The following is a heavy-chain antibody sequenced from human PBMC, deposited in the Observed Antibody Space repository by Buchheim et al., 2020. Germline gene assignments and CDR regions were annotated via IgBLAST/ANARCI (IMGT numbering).Heavy chain of an antibody. CDR3: GRSRYCSGGSISRHSEY. CDR2: MNPNSGNT. V-gene: IGHV1-8*01. D-gene: IGHD2-15*01. CDR1: GYTFTSYD. Sequence: QVQLVQSGAEVKKPGASVKVSCKASGYTFTSYDINWVRQATGQGLEWMGWMNPNSGNTGYAQKFQGRVTMTRNTSISTAYMEQSSVESGDTAVYYSGRSRYCSGGSISRHSEY. J-gene: IGHJ1*01.